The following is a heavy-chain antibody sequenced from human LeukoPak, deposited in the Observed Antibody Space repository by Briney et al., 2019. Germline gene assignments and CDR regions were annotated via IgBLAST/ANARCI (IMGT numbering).Heavy chain of an antibody. V-gene: IGHV4-59*11. CDR3: ARDGRAGSLFAY. CDR2: IHYTGTT. J-gene: IGHJ4*02. D-gene: IGHD6-19*01. CDR1: GGSINNHY. Sequence: SETLSLTCIVSGGSINNHYWTWIRQTPGKGLEWIGDIHYTGTTKYNPSLKSRVTISVDRSKNQFSLKLSSVTAADTAIYYCARDGRAGSLFAYWGQGTLVTVSS.